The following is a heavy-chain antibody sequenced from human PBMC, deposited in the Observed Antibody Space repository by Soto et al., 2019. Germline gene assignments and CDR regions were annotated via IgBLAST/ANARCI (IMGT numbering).Heavy chain of an antibody. CDR3: AKHPNYRDLRFLEWLIWFDP. Sequence: PGGSLRLSCAASGFTFSSYWMHWVRQAPGKGLVWVSRINSDGSSTSYADSVKGRFTISRDNSKNTLYLQMNSLRAEDTAVYYCAKHPNYRDLRFLEWLIWFDPWGQGTLVTVSS. CDR1: GFTFSSYW. J-gene: IGHJ5*02. CDR2: INSDGSST. D-gene: IGHD3-3*01. V-gene: IGHV3-74*01.